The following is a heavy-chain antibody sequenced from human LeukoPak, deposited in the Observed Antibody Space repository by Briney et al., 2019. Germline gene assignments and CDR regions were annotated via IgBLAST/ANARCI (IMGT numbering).Heavy chain of an antibody. V-gene: IGHV1-18*01. D-gene: IGHD6-6*01. CDR2: ISADNGNT. CDR3: ARASISSSYLGY. J-gene: IGHJ4*02. CDR1: GYTFTSYG. Sequence: GASVRVSCKASGYTFTSYGMSWVRQAPGQGLEWMGWISADNGNTNYAQKLQGRVTITTDTAKSTAYMELRSLRSVETAVYYCARASISSSYLGYWGQGTLVTVSS.